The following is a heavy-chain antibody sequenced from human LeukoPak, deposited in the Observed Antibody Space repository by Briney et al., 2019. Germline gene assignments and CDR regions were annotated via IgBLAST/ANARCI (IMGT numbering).Heavy chain of an antibody. Sequence: SETLSLTCTVSGGSISGFYWNWIRQPAGRGLEWIGEINHSGSTNYNPSFKSRVTISVDTSKNQFSLKLSSVTAADTAVYYCARGRGVRYFDRGEKDAFDIWGQGTMVTVSS. CDR1: GGSISGFY. D-gene: IGHD3-9*01. CDR2: INHSGST. CDR3: ARGRGVRYFDRGEKDAFDI. J-gene: IGHJ3*02. V-gene: IGHV4-34*01.